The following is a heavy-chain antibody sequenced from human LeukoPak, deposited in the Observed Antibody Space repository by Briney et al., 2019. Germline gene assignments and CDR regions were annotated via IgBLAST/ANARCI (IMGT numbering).Heavy chain of an antibody. CDR1: GDSLTEVP. V-gene: IGHV1-24*01. Sequence: ASVKVSCKVSGDSLTEVPMYWVRQAPGKGLEWMGGFDPEEGETIYAQKFQGRVTMTEDTSTDTAYMELSSLRSGDTAIYYCATVRDFATIAVPGFNVWGKGTTVTVSS. CDR2: FDPEEGET. D-gene: IGHD6-19*01. CDR3: ATVRDFATIAVPGFNV. J-gene: IGHJ6*04.